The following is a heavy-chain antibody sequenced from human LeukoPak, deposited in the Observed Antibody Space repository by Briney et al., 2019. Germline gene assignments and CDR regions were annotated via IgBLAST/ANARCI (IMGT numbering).Heavy chain of an antibody. D-gene: IGHD5-12*01. J-gene: IGHJ4*02. CDR1: GGSISSYY. Sequence: SETLSLTCTVPGGSISSYYWSWIRQPPGKGLEWIGYIYYSGSTNYNPSLKSRVTISVDTSKNQFSLKLSSVTAADTAVYYCARGGGYDDYFDYWGQGTLVTVSS. V-gene: IGHV4-59*08. CDR3: ARGGGYDDYFDY. CDR2: IYYSGST.